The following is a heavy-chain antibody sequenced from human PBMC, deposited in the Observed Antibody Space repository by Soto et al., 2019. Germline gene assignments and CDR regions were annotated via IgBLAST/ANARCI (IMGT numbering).Heavy chain of an antibody. CDR1: GYTFTSYY. V-gene: IGHV1-46*01. Sequence: ASVNVSCKSSGYTFTSYYLHWVRQAPGQGLEWLGIINPIGGSTTYAQKFQDRVTMTRDTSTTTVYMELSSLRSEDTAVYYCARSEQFYGSGSYYANWFDPWGQGTLVTVSS. J-gene: IGHJ5*02. CDR3: ARSEQFYGSGSYYANWFDP. D-gene: IGHD3-10*01. CDR2: INPIGGST.